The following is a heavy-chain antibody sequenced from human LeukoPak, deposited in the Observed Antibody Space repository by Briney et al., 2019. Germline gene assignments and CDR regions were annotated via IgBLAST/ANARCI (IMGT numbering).Heavy chain of an antibody. CDR2: INPSGGST. CDR3: ARVYYDGSGYSSGEDY. D-gene: IGHD3-22*01. V-gene: IGHV1-46*01. Sequence: ASVKVSCKASGYTFTSYYMHWVRQAPRQGLEWMGVINPSGGSTSYVQKFQGRVTMTRDMSTSTVYMELSSLRSEDTAVYYCARVYYDGSGYSSGEDYWGQGTLVTVSS. CDR1: GYTFTSYY. J-gene: IGHJ4*02.